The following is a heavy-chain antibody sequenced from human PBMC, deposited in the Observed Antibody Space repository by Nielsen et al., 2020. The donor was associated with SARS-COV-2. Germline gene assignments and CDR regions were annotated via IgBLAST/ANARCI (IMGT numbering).Heavy chain of an antibody. V-gene: IGHV1-46*01. CDR2: INPSDGST. CDR3: ARDRRAEIDY. CDR1: GYTFTYYF. Sequence: ASVKVSCKASGYTFTYYFIHWVRQAPGQGLEWMGIINPSDGSTRYAQKVQGRVTMTRDTSTSTAYMELRSLRSDDTAVYYCARDRRAEIDYWGQGTLVTVSS. J-gene: IGHJ4*02.